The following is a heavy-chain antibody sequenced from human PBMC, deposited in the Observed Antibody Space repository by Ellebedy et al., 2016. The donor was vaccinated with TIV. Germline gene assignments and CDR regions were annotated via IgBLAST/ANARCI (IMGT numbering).Heavy chain of an antibody. J-gene: IGHJ4*02. CDR1: GYTFTTYY. V-gene: IGHV1-46*01. D-gene: IGHD6-19*01. Sequence: ASVKVSCKASGYTFTTYYIHWVRQAPGQGLEWVGTLNPSTGGTSYAQKFQGRVTLTRDTSTSTAYMELSSLRSDDTAVYYCARTTGYSSGRDEGYWGQGTLVTVSS. CDR2: LNPSTGGT. CDR3: ARTTGYSSGRDEGY.